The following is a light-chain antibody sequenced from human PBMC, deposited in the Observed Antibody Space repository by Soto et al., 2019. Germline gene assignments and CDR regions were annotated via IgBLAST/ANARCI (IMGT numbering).Light chain of an antibody. CDR2: DAS. V-gene: IGKV1-5*01. CDR1: QSISSW. Sequence: DIQMTQSPSTLSASVGDRVTITCRASQSISSWLAWYQQKPGKAPKLLIYDASSLESGVPSRFSGSGSGTEITLTIRSLQSDDFATYYCQQYSSYPTFGQGTKVDI. CDR3: QQYSSYPT. J-gene: IGKJ1*01.